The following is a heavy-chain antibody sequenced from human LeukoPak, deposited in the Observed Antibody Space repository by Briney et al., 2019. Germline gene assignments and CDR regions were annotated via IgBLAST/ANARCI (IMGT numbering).Heavy chain of an antibody. Sequence: GGSLRLSCAASRFTFDEYGMSWVRQTAGKGLEWVSGINWNGRSIGYAESVKGRFTISRDNAKNSLYLQMNSLRAEDTALYYCAKDDYWGQGTLVTVSS. J-gene: IGHJ4*02. CDR3: AKDDY. CDR2: INWNGRSI. V-gene: IGHV3-20*04. CDR1: RFTFDEYG.